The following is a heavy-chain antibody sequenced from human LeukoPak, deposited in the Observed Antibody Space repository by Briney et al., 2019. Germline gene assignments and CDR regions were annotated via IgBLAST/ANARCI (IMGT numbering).Heavy chain of an antibody. CDR2: IWYDGSNK. J-gene: IGHJ4*02. D-gene: IGHD5-12*01. V-gene: IGHV3-33*01. CDR3: ARAYSGFSSRGFDY. CDR1: GFTFNSYG. Sequence: GGSLRLSCAASGFTFNSYGMHWVRQAPGKRLEWVADIWYDGSNKYYADSVKGRFTISRDTSKNTVSLQMTGLRADDTAVYYCARAYSGFSSRGFDYWGQGTLVSVSS.